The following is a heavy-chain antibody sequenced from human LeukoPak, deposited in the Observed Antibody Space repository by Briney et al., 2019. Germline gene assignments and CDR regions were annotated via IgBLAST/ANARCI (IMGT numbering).Heavy chain of an antibody. D-gene: IGHD1-26*01. CDR3: ARYARIVGETSFGFDI. Sequence: ASVKVSCKASGYTFTVYYMHWVRQAPGQGLEFMGWINPNSGGTNYAQKFQGRVTMTRDTSTNTAYMEIRRLRSDDTAVYYCARYARIVGETSFGFDIWGQGTMVTVSS. CDR2: INPNSGGT. CDR1: GYTFTVYY. V-gene: IGHV1-2*02. J-gene: IGHJ3*02.